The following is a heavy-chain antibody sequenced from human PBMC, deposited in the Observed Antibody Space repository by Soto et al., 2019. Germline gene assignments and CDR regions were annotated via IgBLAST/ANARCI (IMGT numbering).Heavy chain of an antibody. CDR2: IYHSGST. Sequence: SETLSLTCAVSGGSISSGGYSCNWIRQPPGKGLEWIGYIYHSGSTYYNPSLKSRVTISVDRSKNQFSLKLSSATAADTAVYYCARGVTTVNTYDYWGQGTLVTVSS. J-gene: IGHJ4*02. CDR3: ARGVTTVNTYDY. V-gene: IGHV4-30-2*01. CDR1: GGSISSGGYS. D-gene: IGHD4-17*01.